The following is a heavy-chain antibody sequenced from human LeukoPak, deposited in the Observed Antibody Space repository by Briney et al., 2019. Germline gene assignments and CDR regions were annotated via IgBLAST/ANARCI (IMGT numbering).Heavy chain of an antibody. D-gene: IGHD6-19*01. V-gene: IGHV1-69*13. CDR3: ARDGEDIAVAGTNYFDY. CDR2: IIPIFGTA. J-gene: IGHJ4*02. Sequence: SVKVSCKASGGTFSSYAISWVRQAPGQGLEWMGGIIPIFGTANYAQKFQGRVTITADESTSTAYMELSSLRSEDTAVCYCARDGEDIAVAGTNYFDYWAQGTLVTVSS. CDR1: GGTFSSYA.